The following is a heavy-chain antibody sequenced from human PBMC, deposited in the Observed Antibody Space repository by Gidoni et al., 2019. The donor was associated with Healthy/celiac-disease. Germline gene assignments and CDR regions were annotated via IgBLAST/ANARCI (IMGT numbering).Heavy chain of an antibody. J-gene: IGHJ6*03. V-gene: IGHV3-23*01. D-gene: IGHD5-12*01. Sequence: VQLLKSGGGLVQHWPSLRLSCPAPVFTFRIIAMSWVRSAPGKGLEWVSAISGSGGSTYYADSVKGRFTNSRDNSKNTLYLQMNSLRAEDTAVDYCAKDDSGYSNKYYYYYMDVWGKGTTVTVSS. CDR2: ISGSGGST. CDR1: VFTFRIIA. CDR3: AKDDSGYSNKYYYYYMDV.